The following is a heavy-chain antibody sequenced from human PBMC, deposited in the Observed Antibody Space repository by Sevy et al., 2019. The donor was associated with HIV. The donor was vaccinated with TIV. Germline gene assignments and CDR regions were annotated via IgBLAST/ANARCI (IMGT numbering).Heavy chain of an antibody. Sequence: SETLSLTCAVYGGSVSGYYWSWIRQPPGKGLEWIGEINHSGSTNYNPSLKSRVTISVDTSKNQFSLKLSSVTAADTAVYYCARARRRGIAVAGIRFDPWGQGTLVTVSS. CDR2: INHSGST. D-gene: IGHD6-19*01. V-gene: IGHV4-34*01. J-gene: IGHJ5*02. CDR3: ARARRRGIAVAGIRFDP. CDR1: GGSVSGYY.